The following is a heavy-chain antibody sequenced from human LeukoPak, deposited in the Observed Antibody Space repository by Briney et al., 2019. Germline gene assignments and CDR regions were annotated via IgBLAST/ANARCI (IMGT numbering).Heavy chain of an antibody. Sequence: SETLSLTCTVSGGSISSGSHYYNWLRQHPGKGLERIGYIYYTGITSYNPSLKSRVTMSVDTSMNQVSLKVTSLTAADTAVYYCAASSGVTLGRFWGQGALVTVSS. CDR1: GGSISSGSHY. D-gene: IGHD3-16*01. CDR2: IYYTGIT. V-gene: IGHV4-31*03. CDR3: AASSGVTLGRF. J-gene: IGHJ4*02.